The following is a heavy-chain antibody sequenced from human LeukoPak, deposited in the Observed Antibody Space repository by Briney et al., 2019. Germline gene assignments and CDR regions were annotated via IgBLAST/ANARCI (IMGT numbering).Heavy chain of an antibody. CDR1: GGSISSSNW. CDR3: ARRVNDPAAAGLFDY. J-gene: IGHJ4*02. D-gene: IGHD6-13*01. CDR2: INHSGST. Sequence: SETLSLTCAVSGGSISSSNWWSWVRPPPGKGLEWIGEINHSGSTNYNPSLKSRVTISVDTSKNQFSLKLSSVTAADTAVYYCARRVNDPAAAGLFDYWGQGTLVTVSS. V-gene: IGHV4-4*02.